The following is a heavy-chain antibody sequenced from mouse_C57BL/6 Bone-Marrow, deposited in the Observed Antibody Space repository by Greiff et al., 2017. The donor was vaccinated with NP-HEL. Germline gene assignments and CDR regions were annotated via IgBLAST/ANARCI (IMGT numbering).Heavy chain of an antibody. Sequence: QVQLKESGAELARPGASVKLSCKASGYTFTSYGISWVKQRTGQGLEWIGEIYPRSGNTYYNEKFKGKATLTADKSSSTAYMELRSLTSEDSAVYFCVIYYDYSFAYWGQGTLVTVSA. CDR3: VIYYDYSFAY. CDR1: GYTFTSYG. CDR2: IYPRSGNT. V-gene: IGHV1-81*01. J-gene: IGHJ3*01. D-gene: IGHD2-4*01.